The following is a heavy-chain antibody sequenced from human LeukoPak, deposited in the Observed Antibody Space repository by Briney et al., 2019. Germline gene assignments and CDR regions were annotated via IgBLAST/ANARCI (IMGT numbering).Heavy chain of an antibody. CDR3: ARDRGGYDLLYYFDY. CDR2: ISYDGSNK. V-gene: IGHV3-30*04. D-gene: IGHD5-12*01. Sequence: PGGSLRLSCAASGFTFISYAMHWVRQAPGKGLEWVAVISYDGSNKYYADSVKGRFTISRDNSKNTLYLQMNSLRAEDTAVYYCARDRGGYDLLYYFDYWGQGTLVTVSS. CDR1: GFTFISYA. J-gene: IGHJ4*02.